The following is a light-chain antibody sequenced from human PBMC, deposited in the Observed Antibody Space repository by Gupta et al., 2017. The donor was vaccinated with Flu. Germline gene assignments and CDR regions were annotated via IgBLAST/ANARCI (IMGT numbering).Light chain of an antibody. J-gene: IGLJ3*02. CDR2: GNS. CDR3: ESYDSSLSAWV. V-gene: IGLV1-40*01. Sequence: LLTHPPSASVAPGQRVTISCTVSSSNSGAGYDVHWYQQLPGTAPKLLIYGNSKRPSGVPDRFSGSKSGTSASLAITGLQAEDEADYYCESYDSSLSAWVFGGGTKLTVL. CDR1: SSNSGAGYD.